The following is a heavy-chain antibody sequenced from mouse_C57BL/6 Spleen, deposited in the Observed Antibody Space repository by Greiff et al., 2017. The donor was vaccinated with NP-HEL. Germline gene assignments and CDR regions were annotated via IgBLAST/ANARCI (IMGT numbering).Heavy chain of an antibody. D-gene: IGHD1-1*01. CDR1: GYSITSGYY. J-gene: IGHJ2*01. Sequence: EVQLQESGPGLVKPSQSLSLTCSVTGYSITSGYYWNWIRQFPGNKLEWMGYISYDGSNNYNPSLKNRISITRDTSKNQFFLKLNSVTTEDTATYYCARGYYGSSVFDYWGQGTTLTVSS. CDR2: ISYDGSN. CDR3: ARGYYGSSVFDY. V-gene: IGHV3-6*01.